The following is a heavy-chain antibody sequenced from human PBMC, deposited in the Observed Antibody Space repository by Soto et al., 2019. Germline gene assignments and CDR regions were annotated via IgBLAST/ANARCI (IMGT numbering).Heavy chain of an antibody. D-gene: IGHD2-2*01. V-gene: IGHV3-23*01. CDR1: EFTFSSNA. CDR3: ATDFTAYLSSWFHL. J-gene: IGHJ5*02. CDR2: VTGSGSTT. Sequence: EVQLLESGGGLVQPGGSLRLSCAASEFTFSSNAMPWVRQAPGKGLGWVSGVTGSGSTTFYADSVKGRFTISRDKSKNTLYLDMSTLRAEDTALYYCATDFTAYLSSWFHLWGQGTLVTVSS.